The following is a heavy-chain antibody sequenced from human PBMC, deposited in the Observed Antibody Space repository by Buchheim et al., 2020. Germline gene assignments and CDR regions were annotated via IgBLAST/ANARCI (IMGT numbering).Heavy chain of an antibody. V-gene: IGHV4-4*02. CDR2: IYHSGST. CDR1: GGSISSSNW. D-gene: IGHD3-22*01. J-gene: IGHJ3*02. Sequence: QVQLQESGPGLVKPSGTLSLTCAVSGGSISSSNWWSWVRQPPGKGLEWIGEIYHSGSTNYNPSLKSRVTISVDQSKNQFSLKLSCVTAADTAVYYCAREGGYYDSSGYYGQHAFDIWGQGT. CDR3: AREGGYYDSSGYYGQHAFDI.